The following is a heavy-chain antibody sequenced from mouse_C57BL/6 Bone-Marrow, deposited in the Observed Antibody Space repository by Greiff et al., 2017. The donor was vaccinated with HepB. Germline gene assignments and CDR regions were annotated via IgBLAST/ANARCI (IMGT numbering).Heavy chain of an antibody. J-gene: IGHJ4*01. CDR1: GFTFSSYA. V-gene: IGHV5-4*01. CDR2: ISDGGSYT. CDR3: ARDWYYGSSYLYAMDY. Sequence: EVMLVESGGGLVKPGGSLKLSCAASGFTFSSYAMSWVRQTPEKRLEWVATISDGGSYTYYPDNVKGRFTISRDNAKNNLYLQMSQLKSEDTAMYYCARDWYYGSSYLYAMDYWGQGTSVTVSS. D-gene: IGHD1-1*01.